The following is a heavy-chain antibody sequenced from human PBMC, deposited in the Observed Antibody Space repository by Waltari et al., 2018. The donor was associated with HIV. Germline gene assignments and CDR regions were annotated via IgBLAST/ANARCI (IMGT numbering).Heavy chain of an antibody. CDR3: AKGGANPIDF. J-gene: IGHJ4*02. V-gene: IGHV3-74*01. D-gene: IGHD1-26*01. Sequence: EVRLVESGGGLVQPGGSLRLSCAASGFPLSSYWMHWVRQAPGKGLVWVSRINSDGSTTSYADSVKGRFTISRDNAKNTLYLQMNSLRAEDTAVYYCAKGGANPIDFWGQGTLVTVSS. CDR1: GFPLSSYW. CDR2: INSDGSTT.